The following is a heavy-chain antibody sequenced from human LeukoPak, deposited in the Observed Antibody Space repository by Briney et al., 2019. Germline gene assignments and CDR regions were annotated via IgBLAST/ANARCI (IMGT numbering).Heavy chain of an antibody. CDR3: ASWVGATQNWFDP. Sequence: SVKVSCKASGGTFNSYGITWVRQAPGQGLEWMGRIIPMLGVPNYAQKFQGRVTITADKSRSTAYMELSSLRSEDTAVYYCASWVGATQNWFDPWGQGTLVAVSS. J-gene: IGHJ5*02. D-gene: IGHD1-26*01. CDR2: IIPMLGVP. CDR1: GGTFNSYG. V-gene: IGHV1-69*04.